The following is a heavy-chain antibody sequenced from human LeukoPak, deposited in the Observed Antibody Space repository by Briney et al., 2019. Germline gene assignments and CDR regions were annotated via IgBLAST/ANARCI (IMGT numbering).Heavy chain of an antibody. V-gene: IGHV3-23*01. J-gene: IGHJ3*02. CDR1: GFTFSNHA. Sequence: GGSLRLSCTASGFTFSNHAMNWVRQAPGKGLEWVSVISAGSTTTYYAGSVKGHFTISRDNSENTLYLQMNNLRVEDTAIYYCARDRSSISARTIDAFDIWGQGTMVTVSS. D-gene: IGHD6-6*01. CDR3: ARDRSSISARTIDAFDI. CDR2: ISAGSTTT.